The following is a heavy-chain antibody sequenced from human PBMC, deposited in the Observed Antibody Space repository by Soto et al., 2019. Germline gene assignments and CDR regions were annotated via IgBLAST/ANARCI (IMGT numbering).Heavy chain of an antibody. Sequence: SETLSLTCTVSGGSIRSNGYSWNWIRQHPGKGLEWIGYIYYSGSTYYNPSLKSRLTISIDTSQNLFSLKLSSVAAADTAVYFCAREEAVRLERRFDSWGQGTLVTVSS. CDR3: AREEAVRLERRFDS. J-gene: IGHJ5*01. CDR1: GGSIRSNGYS. D-gene: IGHD6-6*01. CDR2: IYYSGST. V-gene: IGHV4-31*03.